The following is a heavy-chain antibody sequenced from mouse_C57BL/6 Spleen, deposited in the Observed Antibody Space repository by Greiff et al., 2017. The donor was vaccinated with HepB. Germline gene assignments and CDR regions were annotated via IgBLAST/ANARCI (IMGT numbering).Heavy chain of an antibody. D-gene: IGHD2-1*01. CDR1: GYTFTSYG. Sequence: QVQLKQSGAELARPGASVKLSCKASGYTFTSYGISWVKQRTGQGLEWIGEIYPRSGNTYYNEKFKGKATLTADKSSSTAYMELRSLTSEDSAVYFCAFYYGNYHYFDYWGQGTTLTVSS. J-gene: IGHJ2*01. CDR3: AFYYGNYHYFDY. V-gene: IGHV1-81*01. CDR2: IYPRSGNT.